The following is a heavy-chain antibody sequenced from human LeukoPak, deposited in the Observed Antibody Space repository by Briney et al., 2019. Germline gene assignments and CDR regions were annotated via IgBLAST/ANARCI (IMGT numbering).Heavy chain of an antibody. CDR3: AKVRCSTTSCSPNWFDP. D-gene: IGHD2-2*01. CDR1: GFTFSSSA. Sequence: VGSLILSCAASGFTFSSSAMSWIRQAPGKGLEWVATISGGGTGTYYADSVKGLFTISRDNSKNTLYLQMNSLGAEDTAAYHCAKVRCSTTSCSPNWFDPWGQGTLVTVSS. J-gene: IGHJ5*02. V-gene: IGHV3-23*01. CDR2: ISGGGTGT.